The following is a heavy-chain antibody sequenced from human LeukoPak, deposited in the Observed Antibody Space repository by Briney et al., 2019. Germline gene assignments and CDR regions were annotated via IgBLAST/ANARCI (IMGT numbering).Heavy chain of an antibody. CDR1: GGFSSFYY. V-gene: IGHV4-4*09. CDR2: IHTSGST. D-gene: IGHD2-15*01. CDR3: ARPGQSSWWVYFNY. J-gene: IGHJ4*02. Sequence: PSETLSLTCTASGGFSSFYYWTWIRQPPGKGLEWIGNIHTSGSTDYSPSLKSRVTMSIDTSKNQFSLRLSSVTAADTAVYYCARPGQSSWWVYFNYWGQGTLVTVSS.